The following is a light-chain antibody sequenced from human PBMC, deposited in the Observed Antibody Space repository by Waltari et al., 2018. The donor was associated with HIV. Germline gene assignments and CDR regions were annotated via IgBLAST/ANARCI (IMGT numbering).Light chain of an antibody. CDR1: SSNIGSSS. J-gene: IGLJ2*01. CDR2: NNN. Sequence: QSVMTQPPSASGTPGQRVTISCSGGSSNIGSSSVNWYQQVPGTAPKLLIYNNNQLPSGVPDRFSGSKSGSSASLAISGLQSEDEADYYCAAWDDRLKGGVFGGGTKLTVL. V-gene: IGLV1-44*01. CDR3: AAWDDRLKGGV.